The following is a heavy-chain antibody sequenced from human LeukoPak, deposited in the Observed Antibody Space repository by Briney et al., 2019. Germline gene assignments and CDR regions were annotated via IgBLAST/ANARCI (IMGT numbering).Heavy chain of an antibody. Sequence: PSETLSLTCNVSGGSIRSSSDYWGWIRRPPGKGLEWIGSIYYTGNNYYNPPLKSRVTISVDTSKNQFSLKLSYVTAADTALYYCARQVVSSDDFDYWGQGTLVTVSS. D-gene: IGHD3-22*01. V-gene: IGHV4-39*07. CDR3: ARQVVSSDDFDY. CDR1: GGSIRSSSDY. J-gene: IGHJ4*02. CDR2: IYYTGNN.